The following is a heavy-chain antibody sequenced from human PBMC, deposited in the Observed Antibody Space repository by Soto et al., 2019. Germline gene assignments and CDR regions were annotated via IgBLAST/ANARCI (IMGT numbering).Heavy chain of an antibody. CDR3: ARAGYGSGYYYGMDV. CDR2: INPSGGST. Sequence: ASVKVSCKASGYTFTSYYMHWVRQAPGQGLEWMGIINPSGGSTSYAQKFQGRVTMTRDTSTSTVYMELSSLRSEDTAVYYCARAGYGSGYYYGMDVWGQGTTVTAP. V-gene: IGHV1-46*01. CDR1: GYTFTSYY. D-gene: IGHD3-10*01. J-gene: IGHJ6*02.